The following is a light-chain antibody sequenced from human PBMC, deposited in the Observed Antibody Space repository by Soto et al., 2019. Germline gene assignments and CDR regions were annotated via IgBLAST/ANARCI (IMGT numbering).Light chain of an antibody. CDR2: HAS. CDR1: QSVGTY. Sequence: EIVWTQAPATLSLSPGERAILSCRAMQSVGTYLACYQQKPGQAPRLLNYHASHRATGIPARFGGSGSGTDFTLTINSLEPEDVAVYYCQQRSDLPGTFGPGTKVDIK. CDR3: QQRSDLPGT. V-gene: IGKV3-11*01. J-gene: IGKJ3*01.